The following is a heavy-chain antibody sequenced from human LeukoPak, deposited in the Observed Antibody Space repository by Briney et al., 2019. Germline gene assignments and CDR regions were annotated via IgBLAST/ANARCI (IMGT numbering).Heavy chain of an antibody. CDR2: ISYDGSNK. J-gene: IGHJ4*02. D-gene: IGHD2-2*01. CDR3: AREECSSTSCTSYFDY. V-gene: IGHV3-30*04. CDR1: GFTFSSYA. Sequence: GRSLRLSCAASGFTFSSYAMHWVRQAPGKGLEWVAVISYDGSNKYYADSVKGRFTISRDNSKYTLYLQMNSLRAEDTAVYYCAREECSSTSCTSYFDYWGQGTLVTVSS.